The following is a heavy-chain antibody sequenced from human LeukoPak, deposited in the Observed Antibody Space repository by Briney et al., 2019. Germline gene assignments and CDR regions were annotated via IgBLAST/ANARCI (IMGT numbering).Heavy chain of an antibody. CDR1: GYTFTTYS. CDR2: ISVNNGGT. J-gene: IGHJ1*01. Sequence: ASVKVSCKASGYTFTTYSLAWVRQAPGQSLEWMGWISVNNGGTNYAQSFQDRVTLTRDTSTNTAYLELRSLRSDDTAIIYCATATQPRVYFLHWGRAPWSPSPQ. CDR3: ATATQPRVYFLH. V-gene: IGHV1-18*01. D-gene: IGHD2-2*01.